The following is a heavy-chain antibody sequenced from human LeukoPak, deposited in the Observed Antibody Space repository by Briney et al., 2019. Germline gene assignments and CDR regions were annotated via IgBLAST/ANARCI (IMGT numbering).Heavy chain of an antibody. D-gene: IGHD2-2*01. CDR1: GSISSYY. J-gene: IGHJ3*02. CDR3: ARQKCTSTSCLTKNAFDI. CDR2: IYTSGST. V-gene: IGHV4-4*09. Sequence: SETLSLTCTVSGSISSYYWSWIRQPPGKGLEWIGYIYTSGSTNYNPSPKSRVTISVDTSKNQFSLDLSSVTAADTAVYYCARQKCTSTSCLTKNAFDIRGQGTMVTVSS.